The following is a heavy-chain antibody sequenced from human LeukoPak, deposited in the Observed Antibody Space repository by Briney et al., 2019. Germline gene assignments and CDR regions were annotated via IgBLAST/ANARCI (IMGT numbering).Heavy chain of an antibody. Sequence: SETLSLTCTVSGGSISSSSYYWGWIRQPPGKVQEWNGSIYYSGSTYYNPSLKSRVTISVDTSKNQFSLKLSSVTAADTAVYYCARHIRVTAAAWKYYFDYWGQGNLATVSS. CDR3: ARHIRVTAAAWKYYFDY. CDR1: GGSISSSSYY. J-gene: IGHJ4*02. CDR2: IYYSGST. V-gene: IGHV4-39*01. D-gene: IGHD6-13*01.